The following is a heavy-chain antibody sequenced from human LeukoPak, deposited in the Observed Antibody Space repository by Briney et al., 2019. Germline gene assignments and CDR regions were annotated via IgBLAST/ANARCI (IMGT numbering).Heavy chain of an antibody. J-gene: IGHJ4*02. V-gene: IGHV3-7*01. CDR2: IKQDGSEK. D-gene: IGHD3-22*01. CDR3: ARDSVYYYDSSGYKY. CDR1: GFTLSSYW. Sequence: GGSLRLSCAASGFTLSSYWMSWVRQAPGKGLEWVANIKQDGSEKYYVDSVKGRFTISRDNAKNSLYLQMNSLRAEDTAVYYCARDSVYYYDSSGYKYWGQGTLVTVSS.